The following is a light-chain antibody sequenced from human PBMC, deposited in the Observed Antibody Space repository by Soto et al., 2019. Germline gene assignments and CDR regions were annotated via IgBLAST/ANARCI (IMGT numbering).Light chain of an antibody. J-gene: IGLJ2*01. CDR2: DVS. CDR1: SSDVGGYNY. V-gene: IGLV2-14*01. Sequence: QSALTQPASVSGSPGQSITISCTGTSSDVGGYNYVSWYQQHPGKAPKLMIYDVSNRPSGASNRFSGSKSGNTASLTISGLQAEAEADYSCSSYTSSSTVVFGGGTKLTVL. CDR3: SSYTSSSTVV.